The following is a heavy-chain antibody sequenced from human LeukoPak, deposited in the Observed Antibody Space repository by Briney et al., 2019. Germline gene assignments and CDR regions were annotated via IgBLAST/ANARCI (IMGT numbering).Heavy chain of an antibody. Sequence: EGSLRLSCAASGFTFSDYYMSWIRQARGKGLEWVSYISSSGSTIYYADSVKGRFTISRDNAKNSLYLQMNSLRAEDTAVYYCARDRRSSTSLHYFDYWGQGTLVTVSS. D-gene: IGHD2-2*01. CDR3: ARDRRSSTSLHYFDY. J-gene: IGHJ4*02. CDR2: ISSSGSTI. V-gene: IGHV3-11*01. CDR1: GFTFSDYY.